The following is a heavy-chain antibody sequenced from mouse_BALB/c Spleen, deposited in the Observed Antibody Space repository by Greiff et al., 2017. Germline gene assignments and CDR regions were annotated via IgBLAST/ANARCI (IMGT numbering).Heavy chain of an antibody. Sequence: VQVVESGAELAKPGASVKMSCKASGYTFTSYWMHWVKQRPGQGLEWIGYINPSTGYTEYNQKFKDKATLTADKSSSTAYMQLSSLTSEDSAVYYCARRRMITTYYFDYWGQGTTLTVSS. CDR2: INPSTGYT. D-gene: IGHD2-4*01. CDR1: GYTFTSYW. J-gene: IGHJ2*01. CDR3: ARRRMITTYYFDY. V-gene: IGHV1-7*01.